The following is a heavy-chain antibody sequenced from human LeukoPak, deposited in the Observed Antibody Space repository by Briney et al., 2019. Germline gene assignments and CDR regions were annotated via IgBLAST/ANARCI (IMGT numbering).Heavy chain of an antibody. CDR1: GGSISSTSYF. Sequence: SETLSLTCTVSGGSISSTSYFWGWIRQPPGKGLEWIGTIYYSGSTYYNPSLKSRVTMSVDTSRNQFSLKLSSVNAADTAVCYCAKAEVRYYDSSGLHAFDIWGQGTMVTVSS. J-gene: IGHJ3*02. D-gene: IGHD3-22*01. CDR2: IYYSGST. V-gene: IGHV4-39*01. CDR3: AKAEVRYYDSSGLHAFDI.